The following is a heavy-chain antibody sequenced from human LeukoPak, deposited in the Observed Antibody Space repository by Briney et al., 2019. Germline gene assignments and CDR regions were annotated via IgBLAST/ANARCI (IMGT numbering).Heavy chain of an antibody. V-gene: IGHV3-15*01. CDR1: GITLCNAW. Sequence: GYPRPSSAIPGITLCNAWRGWVPEAAGKGLERVGRIKSNTDGGTTDYAAPVKARFTISRDDSKNTLYLQMNSLKTEDTAVYYCTTEGMTTVTTRDYWGQGTLVTVSS. CDR2: IKSNTDGGTT. D-gene: IGHD4-17*01. J-gene: IGHJ4*02. CDR3: TTEGMTTVTTRDY.